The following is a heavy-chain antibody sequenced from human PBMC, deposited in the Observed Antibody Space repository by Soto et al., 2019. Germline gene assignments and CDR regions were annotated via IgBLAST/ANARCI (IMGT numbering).Heavy chain of an antibody. J-gene: IGHJ2*01. Sequence: HPGGSLRLSCAASGFTFSSYAMSWVRQAPGKRLEWVSAISGSGGSTYYADSVKGRFTISRDNCKNTLYLQMNSLRAEDTAAYCCAKDKDWVQPRYFDLLGRGTLLTVSS. CDR2: ISGSGGST. CDR1: GFTFSSYA. V-gene: IGHV3-23*01. CDR3: AKDKDWVQPRYFDL. D-gene: IGHD1-1*01.